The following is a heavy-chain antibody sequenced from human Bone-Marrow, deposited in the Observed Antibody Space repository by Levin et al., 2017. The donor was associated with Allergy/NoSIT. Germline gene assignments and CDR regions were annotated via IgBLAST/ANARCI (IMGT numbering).Heavy chain of an antibody. V-gene: IGHV7-4-1*01. D-gene: IGHD5-12*01. J-gene: IGHJ6*02. CDR3: AREIGGYRHYYYYGMDV. CDR1: GYTFTSYA. CDR2: INTNTGNP. Sequence: ASVKVSCKASGYTFTSYAMNWVRQAPGQGLEWMGWINTNTGNPTYAQGFTGRFVFSLDTSVSTAYLQICSLKAEDTAVYYCAREIGGYRHYYYYGMDVWGQGTTVTVSS.